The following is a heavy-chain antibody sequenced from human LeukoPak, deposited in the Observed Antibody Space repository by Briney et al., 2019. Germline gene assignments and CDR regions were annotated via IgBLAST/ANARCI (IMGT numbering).Heavy chain of an antibody. CDR1: AFMLSNFW. CDR2: ISTDGKTT. V-gene: IGHV3-74*01. Sequence: GGSLRLSCEVSAFMLSNFWMHWVRQAPGKGLVWVSRISTDGKTTNYAASVKGRFTIFRDNAKNTLFLQMNSLRAEDTALYYCARDTGHTGSRDGFDVLGQGTMVTVSS. D-gene: IGHD1-26*01. J-gene: IGHJ3*01. CDR3: ARDTGHTGSRDGFDV.